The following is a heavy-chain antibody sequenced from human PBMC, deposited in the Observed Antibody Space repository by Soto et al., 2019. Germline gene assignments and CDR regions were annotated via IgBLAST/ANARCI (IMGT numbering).Heavy chain of an antibody. Sequence: EVQLLESGGGLVQPGGSLRLSCAASGFTFSNYAMSWLRQPPGKGLEWVSAISGSGDRTYYADSVKGRFTISRDNSKNTLNLQMNSLRAEDSAVYYCVKEQSGHSYADSWGQGTLVTVSS. CDR1: GFTFSNYA. CDR2: ISGSGDRT. V-gene: IGHV3-23*01. D-gene: IGHD5-18*01. CDR3: VKEQSGHSYADS. J-gene: IGHJ4*02.